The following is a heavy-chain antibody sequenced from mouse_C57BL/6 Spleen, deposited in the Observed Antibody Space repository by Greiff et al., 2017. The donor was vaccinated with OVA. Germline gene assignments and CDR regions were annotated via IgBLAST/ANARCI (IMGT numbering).Heavy chain of an antibody. J-gene: IGHJ2*01. V-gene: IGHV14-1*01. CDR2: IDPEDGDT. CDR3: TTAPGTEYFDD. CDR1: GFNIKDYY. D-gene: IGHD3-3*01. Sequence: EVQLQESGAELVRPGASVKLSCTASGFNIKDYYMHWVKQRPEQGLEWIGRIDPEDGDTEYAPKFQGKATMTVDTSSNTAYLQLSSLTSDVTAVYYCTTAPGTEYFDDWGKGTTLSVS.